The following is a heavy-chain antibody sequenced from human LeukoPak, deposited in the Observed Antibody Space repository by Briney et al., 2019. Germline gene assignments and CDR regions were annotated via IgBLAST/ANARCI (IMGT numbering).Heavy chain of an antibody. Sequence: SETLSLTCTVSGGSISSSSYYWGWIRQPPGKGLEWIGSIYYSGSTYYNPSLKSRVTISVDTSKNRFSLKLSSVTAADTAVYYCARHYMARGSINFDYWGQGTLVTVSS. CDR2: IYYSGST. CDR3: ARHYMARGSINFDY. CDR1: GGSISSSSYY. J-gene: IGHJ4*02. D-gene: IGHD3-10*01. V-gene: IGHV4-39*01.